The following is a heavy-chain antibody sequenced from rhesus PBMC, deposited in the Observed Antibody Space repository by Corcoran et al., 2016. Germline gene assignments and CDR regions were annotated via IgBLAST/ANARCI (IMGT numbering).Heavy chain of an antibody. CDR2: INGNSGSN. V-gene: IGHV4-80*01. J-gene: IGHJ4*01. CDR1: GASISSNW. Sequence: QVQLQESGPGLVTPSETLSLTCTVSGASISSNWWSWIRQPPGKGLEWIGEINGNSGSNNYTPSRKSRVTISKDGSKNQFSLKLSAVTAADTAVYYCAREKSPYYFDYWGQGVLVTVSS. CDR3: AREKSPYYFDY.